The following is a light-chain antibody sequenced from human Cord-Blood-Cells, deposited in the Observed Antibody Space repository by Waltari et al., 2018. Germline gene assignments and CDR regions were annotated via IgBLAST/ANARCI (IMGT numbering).Light chain of an antibody. J-gene: IGLJ2*01. CDR2: GNS. CDR1: SSNIAAGYD. Sequence: QSVLTQPPSVSGAPGQRVTISRTGSSSNIAAGYDVHWYQQLPGTAPKLLIYGNSNRPSGVPDRFSGSKSGTSASLAITGLQAEDEADYYCQSYDSSLSAYVVFGGGTKLTVL. V-gene: IGLV1-40*01. CDR3: QSYDSSLSAYVV.